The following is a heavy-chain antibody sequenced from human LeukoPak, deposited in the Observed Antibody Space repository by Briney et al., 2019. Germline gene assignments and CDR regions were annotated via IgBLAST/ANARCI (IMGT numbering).Heavy chain of an antibody. CDR3: ARVGLRWSTGRGHFDY. V-gene: IGHV4-34*01. CDR2: INHSGST. D-gene: IGHD4-23*01. CDR1: GGSFSGYY. Sequence: SETLSLTCAVYGGSFSGYYWSWIRQPPGKGLEWIGEINHSGSTNYNPSLKSRVTISVDTSKNQFSLKLSSVTAADTAVYYCARVGLRWSTGRGHFDYWGQGTLVTVSS. J-gene: IGHJ4*02.